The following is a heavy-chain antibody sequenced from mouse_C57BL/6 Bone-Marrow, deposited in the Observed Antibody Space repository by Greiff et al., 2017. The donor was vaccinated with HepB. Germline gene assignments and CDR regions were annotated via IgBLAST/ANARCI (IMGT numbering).Heavy chain of an antibody. D-gene: IGHD1-1*01. CDR3: AKIQDYYGRSGGYVDV. CDR1: GYTFTSYW. CDR2: LYPSDSET. Sequence: QVQLQQPGAELVRPGSSVKLSCKASGYTFTSYWMDWVKQRPGQGLEWIGNLYPSDSETHYNQKFKDKATLTVDKSFSTAYMQLSRLTSEDSAVYYCAKIQDYYGRSGGYVDVWGTGTTVTVSS. V-gene: IGHV1-61*01. J-gene: IGHJ1*03.